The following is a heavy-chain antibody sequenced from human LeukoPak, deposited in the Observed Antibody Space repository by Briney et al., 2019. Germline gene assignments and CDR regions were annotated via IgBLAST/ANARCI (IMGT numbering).Heavy chain of an antibody. CDR1: GGSISSGGYY. CDR2: IYHSGST. V-gene: IGHV4-30-2*01. CDR3: AITPIVVVTEGAYAFQH. Sequence: SETLSLTCTVSGGSISSGGYYWSWIRQPPGKGLEWIGYIYHSGSTYYNPSLKSRVTISVDRSKNQFSLKLSSVTAADTAVYYCAITPIVVVTEGAYAFQHWGQGTLVTVSS. D-gene: IGHD2-21*02. J-gene: IGHJ1*01.